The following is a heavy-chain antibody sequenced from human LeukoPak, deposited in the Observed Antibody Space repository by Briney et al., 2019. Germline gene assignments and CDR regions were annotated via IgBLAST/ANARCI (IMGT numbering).Heavy chain of an antibody. D-gene: IGHD3-22*01. J-gene: IGHJ1*01. CDR3: ARAPSEIGGYYPEYFRH. CDR1: GFTFSSYW. V-gene: IGHV3-74*03. Sequence: PGGSLRLSCAASGFTFSSYWMHWVRQAPGKGLVWVSRIKSDGSTKYADSVKGRFTVSRDNAKNTVSLQMNSLGAEDTGVYYCARAPSEIGGYYPEYFRHWGQGTLVIVSS. CDR2: IKSDGST.